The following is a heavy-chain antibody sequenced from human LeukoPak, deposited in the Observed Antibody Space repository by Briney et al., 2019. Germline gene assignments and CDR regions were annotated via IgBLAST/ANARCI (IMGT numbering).Heavy chain of an antibody. V-gene: IGHV1-69*13. Sequence: SVKVSCKASGGTFSSYAISWVRQASGQGLEWMGGIIPIFGTANYAQKFQGRVTITADESTSTAYMELSSLRSEDTAVYYCARAYDYGVQLGDYWGQGTLVTVSS. D-gene: IGHD4-17*01. CDR3: ARAYDYGVQLGDY. J-gene: IGHJ4*02. CDR2: IIPIFGTA. CDR1: GGTFSSYA.